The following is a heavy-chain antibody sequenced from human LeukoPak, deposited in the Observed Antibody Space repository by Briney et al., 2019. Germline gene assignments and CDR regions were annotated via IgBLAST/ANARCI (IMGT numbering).Heavy chain of an antibody. J-gene: IGHJ2*01. Sequence: SETLSLTCTVSGGSISSYYWSWIRQPAGKGLEWIGRFYTSGSTNYNPSLKGRVTMSVDTSKNQFSLKLSSVTAADTAVYYCARDSLGGDYWYFDLWGRGTLVTVSS. CDR3: ARDSLGGDYWYFDL. CDR2: FYTSGST. D-gene: IGHD4-17*01. CDR1: GGSISSYY. V-gene: IGHV4-4*07.